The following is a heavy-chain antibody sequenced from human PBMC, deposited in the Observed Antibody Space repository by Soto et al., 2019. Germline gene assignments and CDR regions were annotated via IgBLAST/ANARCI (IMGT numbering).Heavy chain of an antibody. CDR2: ISTYNDDT. CDR1: GYTFTAFG. CDR3: ARQFCSVINCDNWFDP. V-gene: IGHV1-18*01. Sequence: QVQLVQSGPEVKNPGASVKVSCQTSGYTFTAFGITWVRQAPGQGLERMGWISTYNDDTKYAQKVQGRLTMTTDTSTSTAYMQPRSLTSDDTAVYYCARQFCSVINCDNWFDPWGQGTLVTVSS. D-gene: IGHD3-3*02. J-gene: IGHJ5*02.